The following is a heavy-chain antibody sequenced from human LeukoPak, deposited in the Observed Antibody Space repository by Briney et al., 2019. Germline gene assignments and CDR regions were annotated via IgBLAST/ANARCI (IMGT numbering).Heavy chain of an antibody. J-gene: IGHJ4*02. V-gene: IGHV4-34*01. CDR1: GGSFSGYY. CDR2: INHSGST. Sequence: SETLSLTCAVYGGSFSGYYWSWTRQPPGKGLEWIGEINHSGSTNYNPSLKSRVTISVDTSKNQFSLKLSSVTAADTAVYYCATNKASSGYYYSFFDYWGQGTLVTVSS. CDR3: ATNKASSGYYYSFFDY. D-gene: IGHD3-22*01.